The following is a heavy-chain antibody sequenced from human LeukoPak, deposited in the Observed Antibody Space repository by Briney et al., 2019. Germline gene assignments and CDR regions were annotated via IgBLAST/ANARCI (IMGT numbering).Heavy chain of an antibody. Sequence: SETLSLTCTVSGGSMRSHSYYWSWIRQPPGKGLEWIGEINHSGSTNYNPSLKSRVNISIDTSKIQFSLNLSSVTAADTAVYYCARHYWDSSWWGHYYYYYMDVWGKGTTVTVSS. J-gene: IGHJ6*03. CDR3: ARHYWDSSWWGHYYYYYMDV. D-gene: IGHD6-13*01. CDR1: GGSMRSHSYY. CDR2: INHSGST. V-gene: IGHV4-39*01.